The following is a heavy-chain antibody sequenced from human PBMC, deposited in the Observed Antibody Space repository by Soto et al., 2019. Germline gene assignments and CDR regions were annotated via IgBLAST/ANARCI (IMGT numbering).Heavy chain of an antibody. Sequence: VASVKVSCKVSGYTLTDLSMHWVRQAPGKGLEWMGGFDPEDGETIYAQKFQGRVTMTEDTSTDTAYMELSSLRSEDTAVYYCATGLIPYYYDSSGYPVDYWGLGTLVTVSS. CDR1: GYTLTDLS. V-gene: IGHV1-24*01. CDR3: ATGLIPYYYDSSGYPVDY. CDR2: FDPEDGET. J-gene: IGHJ4*02. D-gene: IGHD3-22*01.